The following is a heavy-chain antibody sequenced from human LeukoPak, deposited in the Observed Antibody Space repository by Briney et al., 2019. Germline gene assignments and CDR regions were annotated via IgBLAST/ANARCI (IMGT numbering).Heavy chain of an antibody. Sequence: AASVKVSFKASGYTFTGYYMHWVRQAPGQGLEWMGWINPNSGDTNYAQKFQGRVTMTRDTSISTAYMELSSLRSEDTAVYYCATFVRGHSGYDSDKFDPWGQGTLVTVSS. CDR3: ATFVRGHSGYDSDKFDP. CDR1: GYTFTGYY. V-gene: IGHV1-2*02. J-gene: IGHJ5*02. CDR2: INPNSGDT. D-gene: IGHD5-12*01.